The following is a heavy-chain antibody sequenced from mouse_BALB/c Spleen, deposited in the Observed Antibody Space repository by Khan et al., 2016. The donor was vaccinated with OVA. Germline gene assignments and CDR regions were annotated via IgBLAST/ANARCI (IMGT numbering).Heavy chain of an antibody. CDR1: GFTFSTYG. J-gene: IGHJ3*01. CDR2: VSTGGHYT. CDR3: ARLAYYYDSEGFAY. V-gene: IGHV5-6*01. D-gene: IGHD1-1*01. Sequence: EVELVESGGDVVKPGGSLKLSCAASGFTFSTYGMSWVRQTPDKRLEWVATVSTGGHYTYYPDTVKGRFTISRDNAKNTLDLQMSSLKSEDTAIFYCARLAYYYDSEGFAYWGQGTLVTVSA.